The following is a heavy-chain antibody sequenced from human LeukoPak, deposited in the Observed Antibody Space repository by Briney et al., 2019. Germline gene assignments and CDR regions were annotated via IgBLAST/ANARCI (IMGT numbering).Heavy chain of an antibody. J-gene: IGHJ4*02. CDR2: ISSSGSTK. CDR1: GFTFSSFE. CDR3: ARDHSG. Sequence: PGGSLRLSCAASGFTFSSFEMNWVRQAPGKGLEWISYISSSGSTKYYADSVRGRFTISRDNAKNSLYLQMNSLRAEDTAVYYCARDHSGWGQGTPVTVSS. V-gene: IGHV3-48*03. D-gene: IGHD2-21*01.